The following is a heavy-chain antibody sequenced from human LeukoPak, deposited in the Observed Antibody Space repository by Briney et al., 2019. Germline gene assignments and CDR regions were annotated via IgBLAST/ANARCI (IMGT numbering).Heavy chain of an antibody. J-gene: IGHJ4*02. CDR2: ISWNSGSI. CDR3: AKDVSIAAAGDFDY. CDR1: GFTFDDYA. V-gene: IGHV3-9*01. D-gene: IGHD6-13*01. Sequence: PGGSLRLSCAASGFTFDDYAMHWVRQAPGKGLEWVSGISWNSGSIGYADSVKGRFTISRDNAKNSLYLQMNSLRAEDTALYYCAKDVSIAAAGDFDYWGQGTLVTVSS.